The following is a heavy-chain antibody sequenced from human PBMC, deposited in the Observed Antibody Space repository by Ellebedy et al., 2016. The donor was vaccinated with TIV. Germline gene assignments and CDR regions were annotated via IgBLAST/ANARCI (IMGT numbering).Heavy chain of an antibody. CDR1: GDPIPSGGYH. J-gene: IGHJ5*02. Sequence: SETLSLTXTVSGDPIPSGGYHWTWIRQHPGKGLEWIGYIYYRGSTHYNPSLKSRLTISVDTSKNQFSLMLTSVTAADTAVYYCARGVIVVVPAASSDWFDPWGQGTLVTVSS. CDR3: ARGVIVVVPAASSDWFDP. V-gene: IGHV4-31*03. D-gene: IGHD2-2*01. CDR2: IYYRGST.